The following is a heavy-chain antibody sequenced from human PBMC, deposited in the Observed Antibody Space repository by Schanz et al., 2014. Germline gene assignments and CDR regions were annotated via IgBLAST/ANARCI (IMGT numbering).Heavy chain of an antibody. D-gene: IGHD3-22*01. CDR2: ISASGGTT. V-gene: IGHV3-23*01. Sequence: DVQLLESGGGLVQPGGSLRLSCAASGFTFSAYAMTWVRQIPGKGLEWVSAISASGGTTYYADSVKGRFTISRDNSKNTVHLQMSSLRVEDTAVYYCARVDSSGYFFDNWGQGTRVTVSS. CDR1: GFTFSAYA. CDR3: ARVDSSGYFFDN. J-gene: IGHJ4*02.